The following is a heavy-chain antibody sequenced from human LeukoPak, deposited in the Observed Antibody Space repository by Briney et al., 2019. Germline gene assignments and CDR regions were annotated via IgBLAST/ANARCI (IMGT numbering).Heavy chain of an antibody. CDR1: GFTFSSYW. CDR3: AREGRESSGYDY. CDR2: INTDGSST. V-gene: IGHV3-74*01. Sequence: SGGSLRLSCAASGFTFSSYWMHWVRQAPGKGLVWVSRINTDGSSTSYADSVKGRFTISRDNAKNSLFLQMNSLRAEDTAVYYCAREGRESSGYDYWGQGTLVTVSS. D-gene: IGHD3-22*01. J-gene: IGHJ4*02.